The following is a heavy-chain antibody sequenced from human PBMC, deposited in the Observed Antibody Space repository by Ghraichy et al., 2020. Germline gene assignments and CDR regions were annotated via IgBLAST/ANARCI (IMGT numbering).Heavy chain of an antibody. CDR2: ISVYTGAI. Sequence: ASVKVSCKASGYTFINYGISWVRQAPGQGLEWMSLISVYTGAINYAQNFQGRVTMTTDTSTSTVYMQLRSLTSDDSAVYYCARGGLSVADGLDVWGQGTTVTVSS. CDR1: GYTFINYG. D-gene: IGHD3-10*01. CDR3: ARGGLSVADGLDV. V-gene: IGHV1-18*01. J-gene: IGHJ6*02.